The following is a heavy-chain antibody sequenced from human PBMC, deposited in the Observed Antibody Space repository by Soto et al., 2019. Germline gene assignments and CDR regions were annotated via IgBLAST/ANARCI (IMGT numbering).Heavy chain of an antibody. Sequence: SETLSLTCTVSGGSISSYYWSWIRQPPGKGLEWIGYIYYSGSTNYNPSLKSRVTISVDTSKNQFSLKLSSATAADTAVYYCARENWRGGNYYGMDVWGQGTTVTVSS. CDR1: GGSISSYY. J-gene: IGHJ6*02. CDR3: ARENWRGGNYYGMDV. V-gene: IGHV4-59*12. D-gene: IGHD1-1*01. CDR2: IYYSGST.